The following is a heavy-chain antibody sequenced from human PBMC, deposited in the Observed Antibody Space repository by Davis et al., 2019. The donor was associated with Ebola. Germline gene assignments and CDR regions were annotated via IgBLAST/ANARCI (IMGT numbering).Heavy chain of an antibody. CDR3: ARGYYYGSGSPYDY. Sequence: AASVKVSCKASGYIFTTYAIHWVRQAPGQRLEWMGWINAGNGNTKYSQKFQGRVTITRDTSASTAYMELSSLRSEDTVVYYCARGYYYGSGSPYDYWGQGTLVAVSS. CDR1: GYIFTTYA. D-gene: IGHD3-10*01. V-gene: IGHV1-3*01. J-gene: IGHJ4*02. CDR2: INAGNGNT.